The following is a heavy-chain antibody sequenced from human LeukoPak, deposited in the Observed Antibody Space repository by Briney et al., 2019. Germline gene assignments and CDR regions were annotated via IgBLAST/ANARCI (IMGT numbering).Heavy chain of an antibody. Sequence: PGGSLRLSCAASGFTVSSNYMSWVRQAPGKGLEWVSVIYSGGSTYYADSVKGRFTISRDNSKNTLYLQMNSLRAEDTAVYYCAKDRTMIVVLDYYYGMDVWGQGTTVTVTS. CDR3: AKDRTMIVVLDYYYGMDV. D-gene: IGHD3-22*01. J-gene: IGHJ6*02. CDR1: GFTVSSNY. V-gene: IGHV3-53*05. CDR2: IYSGGST.